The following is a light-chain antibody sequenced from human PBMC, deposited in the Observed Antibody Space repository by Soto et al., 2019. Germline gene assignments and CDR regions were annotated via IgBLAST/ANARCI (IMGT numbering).Light chain of an antibody. CDR2: DAS. V-gene: IGKV1-5*01. CDR3: QQYSSYWT. CDR1: QSIGRW. Sequence: DIQMTQSPSSLSASLGDRVTIACRASQSIGRWLAWYQQNPGKAPKLLIHDASSLQSGVPSRFSGSGSGTEFTLTISGLQPEDFTTYYCQQYSSYWTFGQGTKVDIK. J-gene: IGKJ1*01.